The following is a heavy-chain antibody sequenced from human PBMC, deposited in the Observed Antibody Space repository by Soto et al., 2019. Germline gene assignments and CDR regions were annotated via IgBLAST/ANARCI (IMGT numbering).Heavy chain of an antibody. CDR2: IIPILGTA. V-gene: IGHV1-69*05. CDR3: ARHVPAAGYYYGMDV. Sequence: QVQLVQSGAEVKKPGSSVKVSCKASGGTFSSYAISWVRQAPGQGLEWMGGIIPILGTANHAQKFQGRVTXTXDXSPXTAYMELSSLRSEDTAVYYCARHVPAAGYYYGMDVWGQGTTVTVSS. D-gene: IGHD2-2*01. J-gene: IGHJ6*02. CDR1: GGTFSSYA.